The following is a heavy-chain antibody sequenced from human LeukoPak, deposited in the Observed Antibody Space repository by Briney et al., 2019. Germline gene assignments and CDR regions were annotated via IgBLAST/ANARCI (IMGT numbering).Heavy chain of an antibody. CDR3: ARRNQSVAHTIFKTYNWFDP. D-gene: IGHD3-9*01. J-gene: IGHJ5*02. CDR2: INHSGST. CDR1: GGSFSGYY. V-gene: IGHV4-34*01. Sequence: PSETLSLTCAVYGGSFSGYYWSWIRQPPGKGLEWIGEINHSGSTNYNPSLKSRVAISVDTSKNQFSLKLSSVTAADTAVYYCARRNQSVAHTIFKTYNWFDPWGQGTLVTVSS.